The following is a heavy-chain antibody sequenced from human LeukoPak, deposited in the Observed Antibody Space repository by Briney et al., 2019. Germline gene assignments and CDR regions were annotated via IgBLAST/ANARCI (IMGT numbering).Heavy chain of an antibody. V-gene: IGHV1-69*05. CDR2: IIPIFGTA. D-gene: IGHD6-13*01. CDR3: AKPNSSSWYYDAFDI. Sequence: SVKVSCKASGGTFSSYAISWVRQAPGQGREWMGGIIPIFGTANYAQKFQGRVTITTDESTSTAYMELSSLRSEDTAVYYCAKPNSSSWYYDAFDIWGQGTMVTVSS. CDR1: GGTFSSYA. J-gene: IGHJ3*02.